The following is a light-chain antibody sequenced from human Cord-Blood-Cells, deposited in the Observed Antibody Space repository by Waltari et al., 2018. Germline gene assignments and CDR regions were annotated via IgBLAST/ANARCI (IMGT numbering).Light chain of an antibody. CDR1: KSLVYSDGHTY. J-gene: IGKJ1*01. Sequence: DVVMTPSPLSLPVTLGQPASIYCRSSKSLVYSDGHTYLNWFQQRPGQSPRRLIYKVSNRDSGVPDRFSGSGSGTDFTLKISRVEAEDVGVYYCMQGTHWPPWTFGQVTKVEIK. V-gene: IGKV2-30*01. CDR2: KVS. CDR3: MQGTHWPPWT.